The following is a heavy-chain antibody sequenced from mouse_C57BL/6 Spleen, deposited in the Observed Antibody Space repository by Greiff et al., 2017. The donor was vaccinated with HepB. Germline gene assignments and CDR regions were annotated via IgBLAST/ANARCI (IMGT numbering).Heavy chain of an antibody. CDR2: ISGGGGNT. CDR3: ARRWAY. D-gene: IGHD2-3*01. Sequence: EVQRVESGGGLVKPGGSLKLSCAASGFTFSSYTMSWVRQTPEKRLEWVATISGGGGNTYYPDSVKGRFTISRDNAKNTLYLQMSSLRSEDTALYYCARRWAYWGQGTLVTVSA. J-gene: IGHJ3*01. V-gene: IGHV5-9*01. CDR1: GFTFSSYT.